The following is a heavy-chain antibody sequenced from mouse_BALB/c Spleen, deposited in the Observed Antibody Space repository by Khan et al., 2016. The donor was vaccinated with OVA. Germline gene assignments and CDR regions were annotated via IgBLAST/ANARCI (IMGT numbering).Heavy chain of an antibody. CDR1: GYTFTSYW. V-gene: IGHV1-7*01. J-gene: IGHJ3*01. CDR3: KNHGSSSDWFTY. Sequence: VQLQESGAELAKPGASVKMSCKASGYTFTSYWMHWVKQRPGQGLEWIGYINPSTDYTEYNQKFKDKATLTADKSSSTAYMQLTSLTSEDSAVYYCKNHGSSSDWFTYWGQGTLVTVSA. CDR2: INPSTDYT. D-gene: IGHD1-1*01.